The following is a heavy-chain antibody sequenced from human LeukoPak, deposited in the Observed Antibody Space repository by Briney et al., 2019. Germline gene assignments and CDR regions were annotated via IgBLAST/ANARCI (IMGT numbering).Heavy chain of an antibody. CDR1: GFTFSNYA. V-gene: IGHV3-30*02. Sequence: GGSLRLSCAASGFTFSNYAIHWVRQAPGKGLEWVAFIRYDGSNKYYVDSVKGRFTISRDNSKNTLYLQMNSLRAEDTAVYYCARDGLAAATLHWCFDLWGRGTLVTVSS. CDR3: ARDGLAAATLHWCFDL. D-gene: IGHD2-15*01. CDR2: IRYDGSNK. J-gene: IGHJ2*01.